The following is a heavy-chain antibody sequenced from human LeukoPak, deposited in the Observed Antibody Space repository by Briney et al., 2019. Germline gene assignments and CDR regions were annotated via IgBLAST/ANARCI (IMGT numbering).Heavy chain of an antibody. CDR2: ISISSTFI. CDR1: GITFSRYS. CDR3: ASIAAAGSGEDY. V-gene: IGHV3-21*01. J-gene: IGHJ4*02. D-gene: IGHD6-13*01. Sequence: PGGSLRLSCAASGITFSRYSMNWVRQAPGKGLEWASSISISSTFIYYADSVKGRFTISRDDAKNSLYLQMNSLRAEDTAVYYCASIAAAGSGEDYWGQGTLVTVSS.